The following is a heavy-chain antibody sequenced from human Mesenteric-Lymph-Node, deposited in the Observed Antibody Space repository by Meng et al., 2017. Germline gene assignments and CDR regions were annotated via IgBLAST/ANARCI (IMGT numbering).Heavy chain of an antibody. CDR1: GFTFSSYG. J-gene: IGHJ3*02. CDR2: IWYDGSNK. V-gene: IGHV3-33*01. D-gene: IGHD1-1*01. CDR3: ARIRVERAAGTAFDI. Sequence: GESLKISCAASGFTFSSYGMHWVRQAPGKGLEWVAVIWYDGSNKYYADSVKGRFSISRDNANNSLLLQMNSLRVEDTATYYCARIRVERAAGTAFDIWGQGTMVTVSS.